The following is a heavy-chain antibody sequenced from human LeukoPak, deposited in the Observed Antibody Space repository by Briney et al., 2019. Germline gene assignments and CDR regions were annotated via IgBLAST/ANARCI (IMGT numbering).Heavy chain of an antibody. Sequence: GGSLRRSCAASGFTFSSFWMSWVRQAPGKGLEWVANIKQDGSAKFYMDSVKGRFTISRDNAKNSLYLQMNSLRAEDTAVYSCATSHDSSGCAWGQGTLSPSPQ. D-gene: IGHD3-22*01. CDR2: IKQDGSAK. CDR3: ATSHDSSGCA. V-gene: IGHV3-7*01. CDR1: GFTFSSFW. J-gene: IGHJ5*02.